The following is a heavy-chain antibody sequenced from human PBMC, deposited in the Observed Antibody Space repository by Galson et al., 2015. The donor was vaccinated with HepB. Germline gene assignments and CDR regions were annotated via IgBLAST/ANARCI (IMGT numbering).Heavy chain of an antibody. CDR2: IWYDRSNE. CDR3: ARDREQPSRYLDL. CDR1: AFTFSNYA. D-gene: IGHD1/OR15-1a*01. Sequence: SLRLSCAASAFTFSNYAMHWVRQAPGMGLEWVEVIWYDRSNEYYAHYVKGRFTISRDNSKNTMYLQMDSLRVGDTAVYYCARDREQPSRYLDLWGRGTLVTVSS. V-gene: IGHV3-33*01. J-gene: IGHJ2*01.